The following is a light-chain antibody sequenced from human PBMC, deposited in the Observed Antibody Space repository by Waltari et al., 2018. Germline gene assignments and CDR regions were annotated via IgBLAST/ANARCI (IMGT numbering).Light chain of an antibody. J-gene: IGKJ1*01. CDR1: QGINNS. Sequence: DIQMTQSPSSLSASVRDRVTITCRASQGINNSLAWYQQKPGKAPKVLLYAASRLESGVTSRFSGSGSGTDYTLTISSLQPEDFATYYCQQYYTSPTFGQGTKVEIK. CDR3: QQYYTSPT. V-gene: IGKV1-NL1*01. CDR2: AAS.